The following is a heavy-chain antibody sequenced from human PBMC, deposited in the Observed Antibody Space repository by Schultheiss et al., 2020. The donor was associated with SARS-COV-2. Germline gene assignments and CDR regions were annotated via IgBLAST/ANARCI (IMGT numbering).Heavy chain of an antibody. CDR2: IYNSGST. Sequence: SQTLSLTCTVSGGSISSYYWSWIRQPPGKGLEWIGYIYNSGSTNYNPSLKSRVTISVDTSKNQFSLKLSSVTAADTAVYYCARRGTIHYYYYMDVWGKGTTVTVSS. CDR1: GGSISSYY. CDR3: ARRGTIHYYYYMDV. D-gene: IGHD1-7*01. V-gene: IGHV4-59*08. J-gene: IGHJ6*03.